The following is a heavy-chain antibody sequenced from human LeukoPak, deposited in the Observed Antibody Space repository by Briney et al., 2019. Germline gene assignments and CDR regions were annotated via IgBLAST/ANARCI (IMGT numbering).Heavy chain of an antibody. CDR1: GFTFSTSA. D-gene: IGHD7-27*01. CDR2: ISGTGVT. Sequence: GGSLRLSCAASGFTFSTSAMTWVRQAPGKGLEWVSGISGTGVTDYTDSVKGRFTISRDNSKNTLYLQINNLRAEDTAVYYCAKDLNWGGRWGQGTLVTVSS. J-gene: IGHJ4*02. V-gene: IGHV3-23*01. CDR3: AKDLNWGGR.